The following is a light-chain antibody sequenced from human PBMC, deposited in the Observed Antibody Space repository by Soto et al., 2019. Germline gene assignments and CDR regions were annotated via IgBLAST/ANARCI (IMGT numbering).Light chain of an antibody. Sequence: DIQMTQSPSTLSASVGDRVTITCRASQSIRSWLAWYQQKPGKAPKLLIYKASSLESGVPSRFSGSGSGTEYTLTISSLQPDDFATYYCQQYNSYSSTFGQGTKAEIK. CDR1: QSIRSW. V-gene: IGKV1-5*03. CDR3: QQYNSYSST. J-gene: IGKJ1*01. CDR2: KAS.